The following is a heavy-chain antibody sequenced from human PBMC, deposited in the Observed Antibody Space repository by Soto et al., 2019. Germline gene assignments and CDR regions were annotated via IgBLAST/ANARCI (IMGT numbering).Heavy chain of an antibody. D-gene: IGHD4-17*01. Sequence: GEAQKISCKGSGDSVTNYWINWVRQMPGKGLEWMGRIDPSDSYTNYSPSFQGRVTISVDKSISTAYLQWSSLKASDTAMYYCARVSTVTPYYYYSMDVWGQGTTVSVSS. V-gene: IGHV5-10-1*01. CDR1: GDSVTNYW. J-gene: IGHJ6*02. CDR3: ARVSTVTPYYYYSMDV. CDR2: IDPSDSYT.